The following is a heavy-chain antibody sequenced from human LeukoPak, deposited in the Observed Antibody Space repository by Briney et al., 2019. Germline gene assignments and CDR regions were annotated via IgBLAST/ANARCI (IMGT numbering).Heavy chain of an antibody. Sequence: SVKVSCKASGGTFSSYAISWVRQAPGQGLEWMGGIIPIFGTANYAQKFQGRVTITTDESTSTAYMELSSLRSEDTAVYYCASEPIFGAVPDYYYYMDVWGEGTTVTVSS. CDR3: ASEPIFGAVPDYYYYMDV. D-gene: IGHD3-3*01. CDR1: GGTFSSYA. V-gene: IGHV1-69*05. J-gene: IGHJ6*03. CDR2: IIPIFGTA.